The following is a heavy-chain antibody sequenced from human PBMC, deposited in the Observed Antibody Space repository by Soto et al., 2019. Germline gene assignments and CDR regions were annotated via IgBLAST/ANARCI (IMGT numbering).Heavy chain of an antibody. CDR2: ISGSGGST. J-gene: IGHJ4*02. CDR3: ALTNWIVRGEYSSLI. CDR1: GFTFSSYA. Sequence: GGSLRLSCAASGFTFSSYAMSWVRQAPGKGLEWVSAISGSGGSTYYADSVKGRFTISRDNSKNTLYLQMNSLRAEDTAVYYCALTNWIVRGEYSSLIWGQGTLVTVSS. D-gene: IGHD6-6*01. V-gene: IGHV3-23*01.